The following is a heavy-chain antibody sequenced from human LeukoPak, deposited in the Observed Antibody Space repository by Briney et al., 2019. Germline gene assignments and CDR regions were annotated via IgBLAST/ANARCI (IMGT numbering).Heavy chain of an antibody. CDR1: GFTFSSYA. CDR2: ISGSGGST. D-gene: IGHD1-26*01. V-gene: IGHV3-23*01. J-gene: IGHJ3*02. CDR3: AEGGDLGSGPPLAFDI. Sequence: AGGPLRLSCAASGFTFSSYAMSWVRQAPGKGLEWVSAISGSGGSTYYADSVKGRFTISRDNSKNTLYLQMNSLRAEDTAVYYCAEGGDLGSGPPLAFDIWGQGTMVTVSS.